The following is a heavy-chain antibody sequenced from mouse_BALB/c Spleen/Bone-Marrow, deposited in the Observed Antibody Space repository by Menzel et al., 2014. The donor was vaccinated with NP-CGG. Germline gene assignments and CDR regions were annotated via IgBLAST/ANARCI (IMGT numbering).Heavy chain of an antibody. CDR3: ARLGTTAVPDY. V-gene: IGHV1S135*01. CDR1: GYAFTNYN. J-gene: IGHJ2*01. Sequence: ESGPELVKPGASVKVSCKASGYAFTNYNMYWVKQSHGKSLEWIGYNDPYSGGTNYNQKFKGKATLTVDKSSSTAYMHLNSLTSEDSAVYYCARLGTTAVPDYWGQGTTLTVFS. D-gene: IGHD1-1*01. CDR2: NDPYSGGT.